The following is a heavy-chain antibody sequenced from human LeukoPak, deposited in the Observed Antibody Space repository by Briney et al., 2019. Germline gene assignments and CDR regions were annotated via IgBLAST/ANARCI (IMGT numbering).Heavy chain of an antibody. CDR2: IYPVDSDT. D-gene: IGHD3-10*01. V-gene: IGHV5-51*01. J-gene: IGHJ4*02. CDR1: GYSFTSSW. CDR3: ASHIRDVVRGYYLDY. Sequence: GESLKISWKGSGYSFTSSWSGWVPQMPGKGLEWMGIIYPVDSDTRYSPSFQGQVTISAAKSISTANMQWSSMKASDTAMYYCASHIRDVVRGYYLDYWGKGTLVTVSS.